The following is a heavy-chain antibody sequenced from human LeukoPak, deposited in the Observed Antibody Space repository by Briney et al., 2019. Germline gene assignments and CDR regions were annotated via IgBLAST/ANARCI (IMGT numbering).Heavy chain of an antibody. V-gene: IGHV3-23*01. CDR2: VSGSGGST. Sequence: GGSLRLSCAASGFTFSSYAMSWVRQAPGRGLEWVSGVSGSGGSTYYADSVKGRFTISRDNSKNTLYLQMNTLRAEDTAVYYCAKGGGDYLIYYGMDVWGQGATVTVSS. D-gene: IGHD4-17*01. CDR3: AKGGGDYLIYYGMDV. CDR1: GFTFSSYA. J-gene: IGHJ6*02.